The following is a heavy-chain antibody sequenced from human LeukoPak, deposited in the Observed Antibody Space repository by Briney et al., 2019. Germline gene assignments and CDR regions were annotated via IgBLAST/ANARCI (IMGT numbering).Heavy chain of an antibody. Sequence: PGGSLRLSCAATGFKFSSFSMNWVRQAPGKGLEWISYITSSSSSTYYADSVKGRFTISRDSAKNSLFLQMNNLRVEDTAIYYCARAIGSYGDSAYWGQGTLVTVSS. CDR3: ARAIGSYGDSAY. CDR2: ITSSSSST. V-gene: IGHV3-48*04. D-gene: IGHD4-17*01. CDR1: GFKFSSFS. J-gene: IGHJ4*02.